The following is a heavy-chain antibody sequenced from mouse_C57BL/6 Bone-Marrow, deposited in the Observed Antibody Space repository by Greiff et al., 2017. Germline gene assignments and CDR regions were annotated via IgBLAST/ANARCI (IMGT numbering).Heavy chain of an antibody. CDR3: AREKSSPLEWYFDV. V-gene: IGHV1-69*01. CDR1: GYTFTSYW. J-gene: IGHJ1*03. Sequence: QVQLQQPGAELVKPGASVKMSCKASGYTFTSYWITWVKQRPGQGLEWIGEIDPSDSYTNYNQKFKGKSTLTVDKSSSTAYMQLSSLTSEDSAVYYWAREKSSPLEWYFDVWGTGTTVTVSS. CDR2: IDPSDSYT. D-gene: IGHD1-3*01.